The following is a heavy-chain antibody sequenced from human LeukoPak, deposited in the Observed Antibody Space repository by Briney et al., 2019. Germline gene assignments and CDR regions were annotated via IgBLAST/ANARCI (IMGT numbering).Heavy chain of an antibody. V-gene: IGHV4-34*01. Sequence: IPSETLSLTCAVYGGSFSGYYWSWIRQPPGKGLEWIGEINHSGSTNYNPSLKSRVTISVDTSKNQFSLKLSSVTAADTAVYYCARGSLGYSSSWYGPRGYFDYWGQGTLVTVSS. J-gene: IGHJ4*02. CDR1: GGSFSGYY. CDR2: INHSGST. D-gene: IGHD6-13*01. CDR3: ARGSLGYSSSWYGPRGYFDY.